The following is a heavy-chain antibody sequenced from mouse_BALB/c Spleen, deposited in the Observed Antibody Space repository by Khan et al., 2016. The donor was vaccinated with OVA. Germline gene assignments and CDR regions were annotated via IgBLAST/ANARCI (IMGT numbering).Heavy chain of an antibody. J-gene: IGHJ2*01. CDR1: GFSLTSNG. Sequence: QMQLEESGPGLVAPSQSLSITCTVSGFSLTSNGVSWVRQPPGKGLEWLGVIWGDGSINYHSVLKSRLSISKDNSKSQVFLKLNGLQTDDTATYYCAKLRVFYFDYWGQGTTLTVSS. CDR2: IWGDGSI. V-gene: IGHV2-3*01. CDR3: AKLRVFYFDY.